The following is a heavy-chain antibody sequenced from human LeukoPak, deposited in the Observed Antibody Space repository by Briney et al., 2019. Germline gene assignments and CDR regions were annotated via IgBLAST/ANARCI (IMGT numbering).Heavy chain of an antibody. D-gene: IGHD3-22*01. CDR3: ARGTRRYYDGSGYYYGEFDN. Sequence: PSETLSLTCTVSGGSISSYYWSWIRRPAGKGLEWIGRIYTSGSTNYNPSLRSRLTMSVDTSKSQFSLNLKSVTAADTAVYYCARGTRRYYDGSGYYYGEFDNWGQGILVTVSS. CDR2: IYTSGST. V-gene: IGHV4-4*07. CDR1: GGSISSYY. J-gene: IGHJ4*02.